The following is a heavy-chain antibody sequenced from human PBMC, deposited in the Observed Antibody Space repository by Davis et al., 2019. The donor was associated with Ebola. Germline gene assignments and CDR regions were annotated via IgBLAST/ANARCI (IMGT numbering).Heavy chain of an antibody. Sequence: HTGGSLRLSCAASGFTFSSYWMHWVRQAPGKGLVWVSRIKTDGSYTNYADSVKGRFAIFRDNAKNTLYLQMNSLRAEDTAVYYCARETYYYDSSGYSGYFDYWGQGTLVTVSS. D-gene: IGHD3-22*01. CDR3: ARETYYYDSSGYSGYFDY. J-gene: IGHJ4*02. V-gene: IGHV3-74*01. CDR1: GFTFSSYW. CDR2: IKTDGSYT.